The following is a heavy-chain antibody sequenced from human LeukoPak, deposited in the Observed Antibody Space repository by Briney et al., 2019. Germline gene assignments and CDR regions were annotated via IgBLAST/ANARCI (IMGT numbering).Heavy chain of an antibody. CDR2: IYSDGVT. V-gene: IGHV3-66*01. Sequence: GGSLRLSCVGSGFTVRSNYMSWVRQAPGKGLEWVSVIYSDGVTYYADSVEGRFTISRDNGNNTLYLQMRSLKAEDTAVYYCARDASGTYYAAHFFDLWGQGTLVTVSS. J-gene: IGHJ4*02. CDR1: GFTVRSNY. CDR3: ARDASGTYYAAHFFDL. D-gene: IGHD1-26*01.